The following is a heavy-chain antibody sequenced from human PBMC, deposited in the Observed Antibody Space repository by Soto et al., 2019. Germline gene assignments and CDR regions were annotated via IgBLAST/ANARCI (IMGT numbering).Heavy chain of an antibody. J-gene: IGHJ5*02. CDR3: ARYILIGGRRRWFDP. V-gene: IGHV4-31*03. Sequence: QVQLQESGPGLVKPSQTLSLTCTVSGGSISNGTYYWSWIRQHPGTGLEWIGHIFSSGSTSYNPSLESRLTISVDTSKNQFSLRLKSVTAADTAVYYCARYILIGGRRRWFDPWGQGTLVTVSS. CDR1: GGSISNGTYY. D-gene: IGHD2-15*01. CDR2: IFSSGST.